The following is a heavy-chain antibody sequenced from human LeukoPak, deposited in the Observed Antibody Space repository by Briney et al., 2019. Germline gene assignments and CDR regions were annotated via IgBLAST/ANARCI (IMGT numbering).Heavy chain of an antibody. Sequence: PSETLSLTCTVSGGSISSSSYYWGWIRQPPVKGLEWIGNIYYSGSTYYNPSLKSRVTISVDTSKNQFSLKLSSVTAADTAVYYCARHSRTKPRFFDYWGQGTLVTVSS. CDR2: IYYSGST. CDR3: ARHSRTKPRFFDY. CDR1: GGSISSSSYY. D-gene: IGHD1-14*01. J-gene: IGHJ4*02. V-gene: IGHV4-39*01.